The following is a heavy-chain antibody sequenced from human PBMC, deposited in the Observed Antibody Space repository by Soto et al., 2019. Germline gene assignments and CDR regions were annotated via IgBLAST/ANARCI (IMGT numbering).Heavy chain of an antibody. J-gene: IGHJ4*02. V-gene: IGHV2-5*01. CDR1: GFSHSTTGVL. CDR2: IYWHDDK. Sequence: SGPTLVNPTQTLTMTCTFSGFSHSTTGVLXGWFRQPPGKALEWLALIYWHDDKRYSQSLKSRLTITKDTSENQVVRTMTNMHPVDTGTYYCANRGGAAVGLFYFDYWCQETLVTVSS. D-gene: IGHD6-13*01. CDR3: ANRGGAAVGLFYFDY.